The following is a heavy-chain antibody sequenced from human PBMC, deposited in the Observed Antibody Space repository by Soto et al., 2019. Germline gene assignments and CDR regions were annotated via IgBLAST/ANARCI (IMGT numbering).Heavy chain of an antibody. CDR2: ISSSSSYI. CDR1: GFTFISYS. V-gene: IGHV3-21*04. D-gene: IGHD2-2*01. CDR3: ASFEPAGGAFDI. J-gene: IGHJ3*02. Sequence: PGGSLRLSCAASGFTFISYSMNWVRQAPGKGLEWVSSISSSSSYIYYADSVKGRFTISRDNAKNSLYLQMNSLRAEDTAMYYCASFEPAGGAFDIWGQGTMVTVSS.